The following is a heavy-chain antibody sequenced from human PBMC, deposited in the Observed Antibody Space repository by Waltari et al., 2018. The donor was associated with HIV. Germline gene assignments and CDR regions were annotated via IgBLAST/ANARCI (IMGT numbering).Heavy chain of an antibody. D-gene: IGHD5-12*01. Sequence: QAQLAESGGDWVRPGGSLSLSCAVSGFRVRDYHMAWIRHAPGRGLEWISTIQFDGTISYADSVKCRLTISRDSFTNAVHLQMNSLRVEDTARYYCARDPPDGYGHFDSWGLGTLVTVSS. CDR3: ARDPPDGYGHFDS. V-gene: IGHV3-11*01. CDR1: GFRVRDYH. J-gene: IGHJ4*02. CDR2: IQFDGTI.